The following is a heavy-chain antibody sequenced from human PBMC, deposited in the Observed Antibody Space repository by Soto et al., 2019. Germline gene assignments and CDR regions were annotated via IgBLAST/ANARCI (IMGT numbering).Heavy chain of an antibody. Sequence: QVQLVQSGAEVKKPGASVKVSCKASGYTFTDYYMHWVRQAPGQGLEWMGWINPTSGDTSYAQNFQGRVTMTRDTSISTAYMELSRLSSDDTAVYYCSRASAVAGGSSNSLPNDYWGQGTLVTVSS. J-gene: IGHJ4*02. D-gene: IGHD6-19*01. CDR1: GYTFTDYY. CDR3: SRASAVAGGSSNSLPNDY. V-gene: IGHV1-2*02. CDR2: INPTSGDT.